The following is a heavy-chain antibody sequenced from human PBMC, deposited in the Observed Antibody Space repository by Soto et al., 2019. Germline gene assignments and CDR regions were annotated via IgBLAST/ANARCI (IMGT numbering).Heavy chain of an antibody. Sequence: SETLSLTCTVSGGSISSGDYYWSWIRQPPGKGLEWIGYIYYNGSTYYNPSLKSRVTISVDTSKNQFSLKLSSVTAADTAVYYCARDLSGSQAPDYWGQGTLVTVSS. CDR3: ARDLSGSQAPDY. CDR1: GGSISSGDYY. CDR2: IYYNGST. J-gene: IGHJ4*02. V-gene: IGHV4-30-4*01. D-gene: IGHD1-26*01.